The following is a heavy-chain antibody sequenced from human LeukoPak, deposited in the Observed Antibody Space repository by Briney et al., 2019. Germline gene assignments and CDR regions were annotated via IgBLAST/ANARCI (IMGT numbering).Heavy chain of an antibody. D-gene: IGHD4-11*01. CDR1: GFTFSDHY. CDR2: TRNKANSYTT. V-gene: IGHV3-72*01. J-gene: IGHJ3*02. Sequence: GGSLRLSCAASGFTFSDHYMDWVRQAPGKGLEWVGRTRNKANSYTTEYAASVKGRFTISRDDSKNSPYLQMNSLKTEDTAVYYCARDGGTSNYGAFDIWGQGTMVTVSS. CDR3: ARDGGTSNYGAFDI.